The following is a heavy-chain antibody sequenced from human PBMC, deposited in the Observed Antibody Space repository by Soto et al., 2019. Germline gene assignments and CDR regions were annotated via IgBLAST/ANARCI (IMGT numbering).Heavy chain of an antibody. J-gene: IGHJ4*02. CDR3: ASRVEGLYSGNDRYYFDY. D-gene: IGHD5-12*01. CDR2: IYYSGTS. V-gene: IGHV4-39*01. Sequence: PSETLSLTCTVSGGSISTSAYYWGWIRQPPGKGLEWIGTIYYSGTSYHNPSLKSRVTVSVDTSKNQFSLTLTSVTAADTAVYYCASRVEGLYSGNDRYYFDYWGQGTLVTVSS. CDR1: GGSISTSAYY.